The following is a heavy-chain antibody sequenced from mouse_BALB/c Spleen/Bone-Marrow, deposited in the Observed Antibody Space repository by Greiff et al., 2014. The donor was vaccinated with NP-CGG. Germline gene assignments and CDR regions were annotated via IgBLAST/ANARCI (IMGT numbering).Heavy chain of an antibody. CDR3: ARGGYYGSAMDY. V-gene: IGHV1-7*01. CDR1: GYTFTSYW. J-gene: IGHJ4*01. Sequence: VMLVESGAELAKPGASVKMSCKASGYTFTSYWMHWVKQRPGQGLEWIGYINPNTGYTEYNQKFKDKATLTADKSSSTAYMQLSSLTSEDSAVYYCARGGYYGSAMDYWGQGTSVTVSS. CDR2: INPNTGYT. D-gene: IGHD1-1*01.